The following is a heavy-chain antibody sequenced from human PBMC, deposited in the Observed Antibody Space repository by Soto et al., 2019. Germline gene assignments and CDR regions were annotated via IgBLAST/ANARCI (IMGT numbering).Heavy chain of an antibody. CDR2: INPNSGVA. CDR1: GFTFTGYY. Sequence: ASVKVSCKASGFTFTGYYMHWVRQAPGQGLDWIGWINPNSGVANYAQKFHDWVTISRDTSITTAYMELSGLKSDDMAVYFCAKDDAGHPDFWGQGTLVTVS. CDR3: AKDDAGHPDF. J-gene: IGHJ4*02. D-gene: IGHD6-13*01. V-gene: IGHV1-2*04.